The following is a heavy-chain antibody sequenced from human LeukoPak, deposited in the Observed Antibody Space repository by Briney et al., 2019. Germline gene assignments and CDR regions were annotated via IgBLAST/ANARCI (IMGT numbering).Heavy chain of an antibody. D-gene: IGHD3-16*02. V-gene: IGHV4-59*12. Sequence: SETLSLTCTVSGGSISSYYWSWIRQPPGTGLEWIGNIYYSGNTYYNPSLKSRVSISVDTSKNQFSLKLSSVTVADTSVYYCARARYTTFVFDYWGQGTLVTVSS. J-gene: IGHJ4*02. CDR1: GGSISSYY. CDR3: ARARYTTFVFDY. CDR2: IYYSGNT.